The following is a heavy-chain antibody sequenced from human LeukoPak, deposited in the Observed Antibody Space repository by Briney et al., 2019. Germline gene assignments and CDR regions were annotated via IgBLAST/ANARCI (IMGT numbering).Heavy chain of an antibody. CDR3: GREYYDSSGSWFDP. V-gene: IGHV1-2*02. CDR1: GYTFTGYY. Sequence: ASVKVSCKSSGYTFTGYYMHWVRQAPGQGLEWMGWINPNSGGTNYAQRFQGRVTMTRDTSISTAYMELSRLRSDDTAVYYCGREYYDSSGSWFDPWGQGTLVIVSS. J-gene: IGHJ5*02. CDR2: INPNSGGT. D-gene: IGHD3-22*01.